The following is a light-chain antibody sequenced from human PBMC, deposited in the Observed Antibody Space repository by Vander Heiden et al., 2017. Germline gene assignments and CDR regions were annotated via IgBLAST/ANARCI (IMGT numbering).Light chain of an antibody. J-gene: IGLJ3*02. CDR2: VKGEGRH. CDR3: QTWAPAIRV. CDR1: RGHRNYG. Sequence: QPVLTQSPSASASLGASVKLTCTLDRGHRNYGIAWHQQQPGKGPRSLQKVKGEGRHIQVALLPDRFSGSRSCAYLSLTISRLQSEDASDYYCQTWAPAIRVFGGGTKLTVL. V-gene: IGLV4-69*01.